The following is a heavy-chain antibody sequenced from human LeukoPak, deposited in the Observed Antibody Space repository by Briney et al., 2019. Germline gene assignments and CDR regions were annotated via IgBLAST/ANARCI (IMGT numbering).Heavy chain of an antibody. Sequence: PSETLSLTCSVSGDSISLSFYYWGWIRQPPGKALEWIGSIYYSGTTSYNPSLKSRVTISVDMSKNHFSLRLRSVTAADTAMYYCARGTLYRGWSYYLDFWGQGSQVTVSS. CDR2: IYYSGTT. CDR3: ARGTLYRGWSYYLDF. CDR1: GDSISLSFYY. D-gene: IGHD6-19*01. V-gene: IGHV4-39*07. J-gene: IGHJ4*02.